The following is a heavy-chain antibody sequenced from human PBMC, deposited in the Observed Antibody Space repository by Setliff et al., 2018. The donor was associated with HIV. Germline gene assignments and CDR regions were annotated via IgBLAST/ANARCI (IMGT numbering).Heavy chain of an antibody. CDR2: MDYSGST. J-gene: IGHJ4*02. CDR3: ARGGSMTTLTT. CDR1: GGSISSHY. V-gene: IGHV4-59*11. D-gene: IGHD4-4*01. Sequence: NPSETLSLTCTVSGGSISSHYWSWIRQPPGKGLEWIGYMDYSGSTTYNASLKSRVSISVDTSKNQFSLRLSSVTAADTAVYFCARGGSMTTLTTWGQGTLVTVSS.